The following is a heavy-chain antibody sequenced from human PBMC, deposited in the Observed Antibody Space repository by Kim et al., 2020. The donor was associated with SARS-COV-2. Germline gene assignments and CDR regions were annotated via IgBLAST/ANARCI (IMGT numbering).Heavy chain of an antibody. CDR3: ARDEEGDIVVVPAAIPFDY. CDR1: GFTFSSYG. CDR2: ISYDGSNK. D-gene: IGHD2-2*02. V-gene: IGHV3-33*05. Sequence: GGSLRLSCAASGFTFSSYGMHWVRQAPGKGLEWVAVISYDGSNKYYADSVKGRFTISRDNSKNTLYLQMNSLRAEDTAVYYCARDEEGDIVVVPAAIPFDYWGQGTLVTVS. J-gene: IGHJ4*02.